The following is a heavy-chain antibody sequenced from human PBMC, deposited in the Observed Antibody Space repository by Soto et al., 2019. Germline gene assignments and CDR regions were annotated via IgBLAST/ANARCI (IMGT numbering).Heavy chain of an antibody. D-gene: IGHD6-13*01. Sequence: GGSLRLSCAASGFTFNNYGMHWVRQAPGKGLEWVAVIWYDGSNKYYADSVKGRFTISRDNSKNTLYLQMNYLRAEDTAVYYCAGSRIEASGIPVYWGQGLLATV. CDR3: AGSRIEASGIPVY. CDR1: GFTFNNYG. CDR2: IWYDGSNK. V-gene: IGHV3-33*01. J-gene: IGHJ4*02.